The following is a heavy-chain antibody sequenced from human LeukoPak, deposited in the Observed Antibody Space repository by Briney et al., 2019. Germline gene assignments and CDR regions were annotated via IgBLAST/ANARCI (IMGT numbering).Heavy chain of an antibody. CDR3: AREDYDDSGGWYFDL. J-gene: IGHJ2*01. CDR2: IYSSGST. Sequence: PSETLSLTCTVSGGSISSYYWSWIRQPAGKGLEWIGRIYSSGSTNYNPSLKSRVTMSVDTSKKQFSLKLSSVTVADTAVYYCAREDYDDSGGWYFDLRGRGTLVTVSS. CDR1: GGSISSYY. D-gene: IGHD3-3*01. V-gene: IGHV4-4*07.